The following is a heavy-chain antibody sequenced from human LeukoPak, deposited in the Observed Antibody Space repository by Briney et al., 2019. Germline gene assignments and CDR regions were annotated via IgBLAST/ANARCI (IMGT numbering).Heavy chain of an antibody. CDR2: IIPIFGTA. V-gene: IGHV1-69*05. Sequence: ASVKVSCKASGGTFSSYAISWVRQAPGQGLEWMGGIIPIFGTANYAQKFQGRVTITTDESTSTAYMELSSLRSEDTAVYYCATQKYSSGRYYFDYWGQGTLVTVSS. CDR1: GGTFSSYA. J-gene: IGHJ4*02. CDR3: ATQKYSSGRYYFDY. D-gene: IGHD6-19*01.